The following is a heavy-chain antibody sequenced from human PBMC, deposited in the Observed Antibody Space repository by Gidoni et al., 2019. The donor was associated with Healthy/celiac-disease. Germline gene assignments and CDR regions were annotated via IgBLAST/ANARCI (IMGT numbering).Heavy chain of an antibody. V-gene: IGHV3-43*01. CDR3: AKDIVRSGGVVVVAGFDP. CDR1: GFTFDDYT. J-gene: IGHJ5*02. D-gene: IGHD2-15*01. CDR2: ISWDGGST. Sequence: EVQLVESGGVVVQPGGSLRLSCAASGFTFDDYTMHWVRQAPGKGLEWVSLISWDGGSTYYADSVKGRFTISRDNSKNSLYLQMNSLRTEDTALYYCAKDIVRSGGVVVVAGFDPWGQGTLVTVSS.